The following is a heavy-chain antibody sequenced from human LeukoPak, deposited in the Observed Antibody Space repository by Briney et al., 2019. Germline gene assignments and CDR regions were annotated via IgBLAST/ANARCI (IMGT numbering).Heavy chain of an antibody. J-gene: IGHJ4*02. CDR3: ARGLYSSSWYQGY. D-gene: IGHD6-13*01. CDR1: GFTFSSYW. V-gene: IGHV3-7*01. Sequence: GGSLRLSCAASGFTFSSYWMSWVRQAPGKGLEWVANIKQDGSEKYYVDSVKGRFTISRGNAKNSLYLQMNSLRAEDTAVYYCARGLYSSSWYQGYWGQGTLVTVSS. CDR2: IKQDGSEK.